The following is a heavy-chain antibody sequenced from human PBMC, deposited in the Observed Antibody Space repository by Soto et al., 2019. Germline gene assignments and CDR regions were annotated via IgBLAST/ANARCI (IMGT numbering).Heavy chain of an antibody. CDR3: ATEMAEFTRYFDY. CDR1: GFTFSSYA. V-gene: IGHV3-23*01. D-gene: IGHD3-3*01. J-gene: IGHJ4*02. Sequence: GGSLRLFCAASGFTFSSYAMSWVRQAPGKGLEWVSAISGSGGSTYYADSVKGRFTISRDNSKNTLYLQMNSLRAEDTAVYYCATEMAEFTRYFDYWGQGTLVTVSS. CDR2: ISGSGGST.